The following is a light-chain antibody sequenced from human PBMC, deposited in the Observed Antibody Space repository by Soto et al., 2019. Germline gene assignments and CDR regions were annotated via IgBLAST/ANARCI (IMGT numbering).Light chain of an antibody. Sequence: AIQMTQSPSSLSACVGDRVTITCRASQGIGNDLGWYQQKPGKAPKLLIYGASSLQSGVPSRFSGSGSGTDFTLTISSLQPEGFATYYCLQDYNYPRTFGQGTKVDIK. J-gene: IGKJ1*01. CDR3: LQDYNYPRT. CDR1: QGIGND. CDR2: GAS. V-gene: IGKV1-6*01.